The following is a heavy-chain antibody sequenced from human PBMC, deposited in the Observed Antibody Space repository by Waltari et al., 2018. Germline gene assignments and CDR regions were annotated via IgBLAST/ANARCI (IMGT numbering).Heavy chain of an antibody. V-gene: IGHV1-2*02. CDR3: ARDGSPAASPHYYYYYIDV. Sequence: QAQLLQSGAEVKRPGASLRVSCEASGFIFTAYYLHWVRQAPGQGLEWMGWINPQNGGTNYAQKFQDRVIMTRDMSVKTVCMDLRRLGSDDTATYFCARDGSPAASPHYYYYYIDVWGKGTTVTISS. CDR1: GFIFTAYY. CDR2: INPQNGGT. J-gene: IGHJ6*03. D-gene: IGHD2-2*01.